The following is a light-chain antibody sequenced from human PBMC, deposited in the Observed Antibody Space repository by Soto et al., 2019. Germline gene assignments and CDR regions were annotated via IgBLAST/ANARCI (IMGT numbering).Light chain of an antibody. V-gene: IGKV3-20*01. J-gene: IGKJ1*01. Sequence: EIVLTQSPGTLSLSPGERGTLSCRASQNLGTLYLAWFQQKSGQAPRLLIYSASRRATGIPDRFTGSGSGTDFTLTINRVEPEDFATYYCHQTAANPWTFAQGTKVDIK. CDR1: QNLGTLY. CDR3: HQTAANPWT. CDR2: SAS.